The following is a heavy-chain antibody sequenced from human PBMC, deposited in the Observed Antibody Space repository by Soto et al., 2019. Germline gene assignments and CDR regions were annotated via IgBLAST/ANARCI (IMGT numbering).Heavy chain of an antibody. V-gene: IGHV3-30*03. Sequence: PGGSLRLSCVASGFTFSSYGMDWVRQAPGKGLEWVAVISNDGSKKFYADSVKGRFTISRDNSKNTLYLQMNSLRAEDTAVYYCARDNCISTSCYSYYYYGMDVWGQGTTVTVSS. J-gene: IGHJ6*02. CDR2: ISNDGSKK. D-gene: IGHD2-2*01. CDR3: ARDNCISTSCYSYYYYGMDV. CDR1: GFTFSSYG.